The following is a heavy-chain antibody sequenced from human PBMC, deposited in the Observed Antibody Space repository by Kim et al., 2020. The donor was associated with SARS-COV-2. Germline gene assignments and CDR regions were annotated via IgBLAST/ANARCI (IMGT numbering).Heavy chain of an antibody. CDR3: AKDPSADPYYFDS. Sequence: GGSLRLSCAASGFTFSNYGMHWVRQAPGKGLEWVAVISYDGSNKYYADSVKGRFTISRDNSKNTLYLQMNSLRAEDTAVYYCAKDPSADPYYFDSWGQGTLVTVSS. CDR2: ISYDGSNK. V-gene: IGHV3-30*18. CDR1: GFTFSNYG. J-gene: IGHJ4*02.